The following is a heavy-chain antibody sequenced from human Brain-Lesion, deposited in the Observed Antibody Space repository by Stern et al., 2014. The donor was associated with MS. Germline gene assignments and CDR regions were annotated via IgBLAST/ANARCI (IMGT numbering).Heavy chain of an antibody. CDR3: ARALRILEWLPDYYYYGLDV. CDR2: IWYDGSEK. D-gene: IGHD3-3*01. CDR1: GFNLNTYG. J-gene: IGHJ6*02. Sequence: QVQLMQSGGGVVQPGKALRLSCAASGFNLNTYGMHWVRQAPGKGLEWVAVIWYDGSEKYYAESVKGRFTISRDNSRNTLSLQMDSLRDEDTAVYYCARALRILEWLPDYYYYGLDVWGQGTPVTVS. V-gene: IGHV3-33*01.